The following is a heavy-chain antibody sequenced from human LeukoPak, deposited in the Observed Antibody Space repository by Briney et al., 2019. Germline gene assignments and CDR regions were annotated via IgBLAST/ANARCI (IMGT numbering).Heavy chain of an antibody. CDR1: GYSFTSYW. J-gene: IGHJ3*02. V-gene: IGHV5-51*01. CDR2: IYPGDSDT. D-gene: IGHD6-13*01. Sequence: GESLKISCKGSGYSFTSYWIGWVRQMPGKGLEWMGIIYPGDSDTRCSPSFQGQVTISADKSISTAYLQWSSLKASDTAMYYCARLNPRYSSSWYAFDIWGQGTMVTVSS. CDR3: ARLNPRYSSSWYAFDI.